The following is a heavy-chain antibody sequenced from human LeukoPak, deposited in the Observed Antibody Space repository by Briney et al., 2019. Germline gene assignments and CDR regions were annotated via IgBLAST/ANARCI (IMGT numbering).Heavy chain of an antibody. V-gene: IGHV3-7*03. D-gene: IGHD6-19*01. CDR3: ARDNWEYSSGSDL. Sequence: GGSLRLSCAASGFTFSSYWMSWVRQAPGKGMEWVANIKQEGSEKYYVDSVKGRFTISRDNAKNSLYLQMNSLRAEDTAVYYCARDNWEYSSGSDLWGRGTLVTVSS. J-gene: IGHJ2*01. CDR2: IKQEGSEK. CDR1: GFTFSSYW.